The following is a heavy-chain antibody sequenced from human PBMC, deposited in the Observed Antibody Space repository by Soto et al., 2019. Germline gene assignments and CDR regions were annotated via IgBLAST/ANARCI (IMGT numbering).Heavy chain of an antibody. D-gene: IGHD1-7*01. CDR2: SYYSGST. V-gene: IGHV4-59*01. Sequence: SATXSLTCTVCGDCIINYYCSLIRQSPGKGLECIGCSYYSGSTNYNPSLKSRVTMSIDASKTRFSLRPRSVTAADTAVYYCARRKNWKYLFENWGQGTLVTVSS. CDR3: ARRKNWKYLFEN. CDR1: GDCIINYY. J-gene: IGHJ4*02.